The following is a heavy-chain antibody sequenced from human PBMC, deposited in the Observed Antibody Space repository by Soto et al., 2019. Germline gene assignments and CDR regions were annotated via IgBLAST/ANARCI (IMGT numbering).Heavy chain of an antibody. V-gene: IGHV1-18*01. J-gene: IGHJ5*02. CDR3: ARGDSRANWFDP. CDR2: ISAYNGNT. CDR1: GYTFTSYG. D-gene: IGHD6-13*01. Sequence: ASVKLSCKACGYTFTSYGISWVRQAPGQGLKWMGWISAYNGNTNYAQKLQGRVTMTTDTSTSTAYMELRSLRSDDTAVYYCARGDSRANWFDPWGQGTLVTVSS.